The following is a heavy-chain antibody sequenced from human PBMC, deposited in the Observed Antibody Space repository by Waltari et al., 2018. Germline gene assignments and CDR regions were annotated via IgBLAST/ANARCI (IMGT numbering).Heavy chain of an antibody. CDR3: AKSAGGFYDY. CDR1: GFTFSSYA. J-gene: IGHJ4*02. V-gene: IGHV3-23*03. D-gene: IGHD3-3*01. Sequence: EVQLLESGGGLVQPGGSLRLSCAASGFTFSSYAIHWVRQAPGKGLEGVSAIYSDDSTHYADSVKGRFLISRDNAKKTVYLEINGLRVEDTAIYYCAKSAGGFYDYWGQGTLVTVSS. CDR2: IYSDDST.